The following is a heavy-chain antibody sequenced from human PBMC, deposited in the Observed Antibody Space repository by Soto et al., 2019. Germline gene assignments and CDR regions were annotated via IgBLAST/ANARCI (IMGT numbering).Heavy chain of an antibody. D-gene: IGHD2-2*02. CDR1: GGTFSSYT. CDR3: AMEYCSSTSCYRDY. V-gene: IGHV1-69*02. CDR2: IIPILGIA. Sequence: QVQLVQSGAEVKKPGSSVKVSCKASGGTFSSYTISWVRQAPGQGLEWMGRIIPILGIANYAQKFQGRVTITADKSTNTAFMELSSLRPEDTAVYYCAMEYCSSTSCYRDYWGQGTLVTVSS. J-gene: IGHJ4*02.